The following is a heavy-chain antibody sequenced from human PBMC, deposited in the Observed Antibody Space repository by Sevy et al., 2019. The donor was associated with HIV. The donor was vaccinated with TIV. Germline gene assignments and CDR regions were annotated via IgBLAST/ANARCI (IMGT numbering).Heavy chain of an antibody. D-gene: IGHD3-10*01. CDR2: IYHSGST. CDR3: SRGFGTPRRFDS. CDR1: GGSISSSNW. V-gene: IGHV4-4*02. Sequence: SETLSLTCGVSGGSISSSNWWHWVRQPPGKWLEWIGEIYHSGSTNYNPSLKSRVTISVNNAKNQFSLKLNSVTTAETAVHYCSRGFGTPRRFDSWGQGTLVTVSS. J-gene: IGHJ5*01.